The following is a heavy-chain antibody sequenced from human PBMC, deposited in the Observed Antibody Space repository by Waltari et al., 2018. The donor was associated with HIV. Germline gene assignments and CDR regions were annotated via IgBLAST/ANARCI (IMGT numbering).Heavy chain of an antibody. V-gene: IGHV4-59*01. Sequence: QVQLQESGPRLVKPSETLSLSCTVSGDSIRNFYWSWIRQPSGKLLEWIGYIHYEGGTNWHPSLKSRVTMSVDTSKKQFSLSLNSVTAADTAIYYCAGGHNFGSRFDYWGQGILVAVSS. CDR2: IHYEGGT. CDR1: GDSIRNFY. J-gene: IGHJ4*02. D-gene: IGHD5-18*01. CDR3: AGGHNFGSRFDY.